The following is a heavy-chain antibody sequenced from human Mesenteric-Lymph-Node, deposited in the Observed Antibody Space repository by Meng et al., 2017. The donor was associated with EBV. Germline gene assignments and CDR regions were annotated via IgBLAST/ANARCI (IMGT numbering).Heavy chain of an antibody. V-gene: IGHV3-11*01. CDR1: GFTFSDYY. D-gene: IGHD4-17*01. CDR3: ARSYGEYVY. CDR2: ISNSGDAI. Sequence: QGQVVEAGGGLVKPGGSLRLSCAASGFTFSDYYMTWIRQAPGKGLEWVSYISNSGDAIYYADSVKGRFTISRDNAKNSLYLQMNSLRVEDTAVYYCARSYGEYVYWGQGTLVTVSS. J-gene: IGHJ4*02.